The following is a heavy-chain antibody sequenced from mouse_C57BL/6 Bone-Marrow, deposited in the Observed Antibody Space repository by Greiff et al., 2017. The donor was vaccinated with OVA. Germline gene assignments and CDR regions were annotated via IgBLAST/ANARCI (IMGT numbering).Heavy chain of an antibody. CDR2: IYPGSGST. V-gene: IGHV1-55*01. D-gene: IGHD1-1*01. J-gene: IGHJ2*01. CDR1: GYTFTSYW. CDR3: EGTVNYFDY. Sequence: QVQLKESGAELVKPGASVKMSCKASGYTFTSYWITWVKQRPGQGLEWIGDIYPGSGSTNYNEKFKSKATLTVDTSSSTAYMQLSSLTSEDSAVYYCEGTVNYFDYWGQGTTLTVSS.